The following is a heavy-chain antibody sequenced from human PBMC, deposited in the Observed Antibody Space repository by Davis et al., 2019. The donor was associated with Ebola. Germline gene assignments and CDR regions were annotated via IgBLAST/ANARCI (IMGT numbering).Heavy chain of an antibody. CDR1: GFRFDDYG. D-gene: IGHD3-16*01. CDR2: INWRGDNT. CDR3: ARDRNWGSERRRYFDL. Sequence: GESLKISCAASGFRFDDYGMNWVRQAPGKGPEWGSGINWRGDNTVYADSVKGRFTISRDNAKNSLHLQMSSLRAEDTALYYCARDRNWGSERRRYFDLWGRGTLVTVSS. J-gene: IGHJ2*01. V-gene: IGHV3-20*04.